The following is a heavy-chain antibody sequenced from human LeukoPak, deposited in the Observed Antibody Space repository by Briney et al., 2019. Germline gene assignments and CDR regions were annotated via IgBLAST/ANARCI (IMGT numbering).Heavy chain of an antibody. D-gene: IGHD1-26*01. J-gene: IGHJ6*02. V-gene: IGHV3-23*01. CDR3: AKDGPGAMANYYYCGMDV. CDR2: ISGSGGST. CDR1: GFTFSSYA. Sequence: GGSLRLSCAASGFTFSSYAMSWVRQAPGKGLEWVSAISGSGGSTYYADSVKGRFTISRDNSKNTLYLQMNSLRAEDTAVYYCAKDGPGAMANYYYCGMDVWGQGTTVTVSS.